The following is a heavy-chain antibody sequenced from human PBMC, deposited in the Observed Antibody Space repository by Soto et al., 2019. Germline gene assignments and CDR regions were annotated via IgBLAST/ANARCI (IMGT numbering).Heavy chain of an antibody. V-gene: IGHV3-7*01. CDR3: ARDGVEYSGHDYGGDYYYYYMDV. D-gene: IGHD5-12*01. CDR1: GFTFSSYW. CDR2: IKQDGSEK. J-gene: IGHJ6*03. Sequence: EVQLVESGGGLVQPGGSLRLSCAASGFTFSSYWMSWVRQAPGKGLEWVANIKQDGSEKYYVDSVKGRFTISRDNAKNSLYLQMNSLRAEDTAVYYCARDGVEYSGHDYGGDYYYYYMDVCGKGTTVTVSS.